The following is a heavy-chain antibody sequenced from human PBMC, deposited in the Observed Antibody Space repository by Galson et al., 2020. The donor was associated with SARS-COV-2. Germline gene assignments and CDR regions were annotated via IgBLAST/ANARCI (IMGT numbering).Heavy chain of an antibody. CDR1: GFTVSRKY. D-gene: IGHD3-10*01. CDR3: ARGFGPGTLVGLYCFDL. J-gene: IGHJ4*02. V-gene: IGHV3-53*01. CDR2: IYSGGGP. Sequence: GESLKISCAASGFTVSRKYISWVRQAPGQGLEWVSAIYSGGGPTFADSVKGRSTLPRDNSNNTVYLQMNSLGVEDTAVYYCARGFGPGTLVGLYCFDLWGQGTLVTVSS.